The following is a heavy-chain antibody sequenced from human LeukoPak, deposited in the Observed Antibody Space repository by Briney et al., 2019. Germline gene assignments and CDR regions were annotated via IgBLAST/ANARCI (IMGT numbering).Heavy chain of an antibody. CDR2: TYHSGRT. J-gene: IGHJ5*02. CDR3: AREPYYGEKGFDP. CDR1: GYSISSGYY. D-gene: IGHD4-17*01. V-gene: IGHV4-38-2*02. Sequence: SETLSLTCTVSGYSISSGYYWGWIRQPPGKGLEWIGSTYHSGRTYYNPSLKSRVTISVDTSKNQFSLKLSSVTAADTAVYYCAREPYYGEKGFDPWGQGTLVTVSS.